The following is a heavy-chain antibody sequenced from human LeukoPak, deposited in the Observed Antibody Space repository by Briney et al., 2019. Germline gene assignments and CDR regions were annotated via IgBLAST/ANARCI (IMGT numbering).Heavy chain of an antibody. CDR1: GYTLTELS. CDR3: ARDSGSGSNDY. V-gene: IGHV1-24*01. D-gene: IGHD1-26*01. J-gene: IGHJ4*02. Sequence: ASVKVSCTGSGYTLTELSMHWVRQAPGKGLEWMGGFDPEDGETIYAQKFQGRVTFISNTSATTAFMELSSLRSEDAAVYYCARDSGSGSNDYWGQGTLVTVSS. CDR2: FDPEDGET.